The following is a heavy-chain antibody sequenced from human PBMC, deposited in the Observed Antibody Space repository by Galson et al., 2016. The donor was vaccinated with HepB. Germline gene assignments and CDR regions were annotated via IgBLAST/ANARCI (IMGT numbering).Heavy chain of an antibody. J-gene: IGHJ6*02. Sequence: SVKVSCKVSGYTLNELSLHWVRQAPGKGLEWMGGSNSEDDEIIYAQKFQGRVTMTEDTSTDTAYMEVSSLRSEHTAVYYCATQDGVFESGDYGLDVWGQGTTVTVSS. CDR2: SNSEDDEI. CDR1: GYTLNELS. CDR3: ATQDGVFESGDYGLDV. V-gene: IGHV1-24*01. D-gene: IGHD3-10*01.